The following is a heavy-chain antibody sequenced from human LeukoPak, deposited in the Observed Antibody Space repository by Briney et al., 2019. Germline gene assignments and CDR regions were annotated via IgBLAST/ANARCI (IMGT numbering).Heavy chain of an antibody. CDR2: IYYSGST. CDR3: ARGSSSSWYFDL. Sequence: SETLSLTCTVSGGSISSGDYYWSWIRQPPGKGLEWIGYIYYSGSTYYNPSLKSRVTISVDTSKNQFSLKLSSVTAADTAVYYCARGSSSSWYFDLWGRGTLVTVSS. V-gene: IGHV4-30-4*01. J-gene: IGHJ2*01. D-gene: IGHD6-13*01. CDR1: GGSISSGDYY.